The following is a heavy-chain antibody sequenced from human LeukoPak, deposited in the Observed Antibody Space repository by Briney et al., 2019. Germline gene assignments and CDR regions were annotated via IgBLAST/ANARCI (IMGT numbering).Heavy chain of an antibody. V-gene: IGHV3-66*02. D-gene: IGHD4/OR15-4a*01. CDR2: IYSGGST. J-gene: IGHJ6*02. CDR3: ARYLTYYYYYGMDV. Sequence: PGGSLRLSCAASGFTVSSNYMSWVRQAPGKGLEWVSVIYSGGSTYYADSVKGRFTISRDNSKNTLYLQMNSLRAEGTAVYYCARYLTYYYYYGMDVWGQGTTVTVSS. CDR1: GFTVSSNY.